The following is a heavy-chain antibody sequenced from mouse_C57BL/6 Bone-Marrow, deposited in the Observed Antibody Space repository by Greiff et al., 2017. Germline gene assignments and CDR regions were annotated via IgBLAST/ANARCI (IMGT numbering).Heavy chain of an antibody. D-gene: IGHD2-4*01. CDR1: GFTFSSYA. CDR2: ISDGGSYT. CDR3: ERGDDYDDGPYYAMDY. Sequence: EVKVVESGGGLVKPGGSLKLSCAASGFTFSSYAMSWVRQTPEKRLEWVATISDGGSYTYYPDNVKGRFTISRDNAKNNLYLQMSHLKSEDTAMYYCERGDDYDDGPYYAMDYWGQGTSVTVSS. J-gene: IGHJ4*01. V-gene: IGHV5-4*03.